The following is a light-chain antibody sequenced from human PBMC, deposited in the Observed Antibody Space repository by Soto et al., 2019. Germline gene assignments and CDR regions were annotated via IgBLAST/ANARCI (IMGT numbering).Light chain of an antibody. CDR2: DAS. CDR3: QHRAAWPIT. V-gene: IGKV3-11*01. CDR1: QSVGSH. J-gene: IGKJ4*01. Sequence: EIVLTQSPATLSLSPGERATLSCRTSQSVGSHLVWYQQKPGQAPRLLIYDASNRATGIPARFSGSGSGTDFTLTISSLEPEDFAVYYCQHRAAWPITFGGGTKVEI.